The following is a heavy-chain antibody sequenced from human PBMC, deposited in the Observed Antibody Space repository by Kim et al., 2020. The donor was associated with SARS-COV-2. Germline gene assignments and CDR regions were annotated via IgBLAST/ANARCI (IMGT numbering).Heavy chain of an antibody. CDR1: GGSISSSSYY. J-gene: IGHJ4*02. CDR3: ARKAESYYYGSGSRYYFDY. V-gene: IGHV4-39*01. CDR2: IYYSGST. D-gene: IGHD3-10*01. Sequence: SETLSRTCTVSGGSISSSSYYWGWIRQPPGKGLEWIGSIYYSGSTYYNPSLKSRVTISVDTSKNQFSLKLSSVTAADTAVYYCARKAESYYYGSGSRYYFDYWGQGTLVTVSS.